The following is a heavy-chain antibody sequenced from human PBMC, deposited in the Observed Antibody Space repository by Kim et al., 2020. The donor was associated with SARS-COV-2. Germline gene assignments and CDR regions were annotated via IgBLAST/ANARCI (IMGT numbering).Heavy chain of an antibody. J-gene: IGHJ4*02. D-gene: IGHD6-13*01. CDR3: AKDGGIAGIDY. Sequence: GGSLRLSCAASGFTFSSYGMHWVRQAPGKGLEWVAVISYDGSNKYYADSVKGRFTISRDNSKNTLYLQMNSLRAEDTAVYYCAKDGGIAGIDYWGQGTLVTVSP. CDR1: GFTFSSYG. V-gene: IGHV3-30*18. CDR2: ISYDGSNK.